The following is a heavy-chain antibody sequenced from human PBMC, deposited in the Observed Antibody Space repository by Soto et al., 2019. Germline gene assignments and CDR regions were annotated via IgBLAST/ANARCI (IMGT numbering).Heavy chain of an antibody. Sequence: SATLSLTCAVYGGPFTNSYWTWIRQPPGKGLEWIGEINHSGSTNYNPSLKSRVTISVDTSKNQFSLKLTSVTAADTAVYYCARATRRSIVYWGQGTLVTVSS. CDR1: GGPFTNSY. CDR3: ARATRRSIVY. CDR2: INHSGST. D-gene: IGHD5-12*01. J-gene: IGHJ4*02. V-gene: IGHV4-34*01.